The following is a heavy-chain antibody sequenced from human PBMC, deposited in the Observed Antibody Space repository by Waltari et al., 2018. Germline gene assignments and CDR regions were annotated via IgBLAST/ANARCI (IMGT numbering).Heavy chain of an antibody. J-gene: IGHJ4*02. CDR1: GGSISSYY. D-gene: IGHD2-2*01. CDR2: IYYSGST. V-gene: IGHV4-59*01. Sequence: QVQLQESGPGLVKPSETLSLTCTVSGGSISSYYWSWIRQPPGKGLEWIGYIYYSGSTNYNPSLKSRVTISVDTSKNQFSLKLSSVTAADTAVYYCARGGRLSPFDYWGQGTLVTVSS. CDR3: ARGGRLSPFDY.